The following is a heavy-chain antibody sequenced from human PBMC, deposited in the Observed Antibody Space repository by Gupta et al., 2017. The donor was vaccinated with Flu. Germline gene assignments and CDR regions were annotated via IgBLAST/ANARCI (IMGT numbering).Heavy chain of an antibody. CDR1: GFTFSSYW. Sequence: EVQLVESGGGLVQPGGSLRLSCAASGFTFSSYWMHWVRQAPGKGLVWVSRINSDGSSTSYADSVKGRFTISRDNAKNTLYLQMNSLRAEDTAVYYCARVYYDFWSGYYITWSGAFDIWGQGTMVTVSS. CDR3: ARVYYDFWSGYYITWSGAFDI. V-gene: IGHV3-74*01. D-gene: IGHD3-3*01. CDR2: INSDGSST. J-gene: IGHJ3*02.